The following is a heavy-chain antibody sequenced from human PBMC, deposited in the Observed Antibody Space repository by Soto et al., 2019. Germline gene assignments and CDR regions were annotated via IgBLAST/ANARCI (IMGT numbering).Heavy chain of an antibody. Sequence: GASVKVSCKASGYTFSSYGMSGVRQAPGQGLEWMGWISAYNGNTNYAQKLQGRVTMTTDTSTSTAYMELSSLRSEDTAVYYCARDFTGSYLGLDYWGQGTLVTVSS. D-gene: IGHD1-26*01. CDR3: ARDFTGSYLGLDY. J-gene: IGHJ4*02. V-gene: IGHV1-18*01. CDR2: ISAYNGNT. CDR1: GYTFSSYG.